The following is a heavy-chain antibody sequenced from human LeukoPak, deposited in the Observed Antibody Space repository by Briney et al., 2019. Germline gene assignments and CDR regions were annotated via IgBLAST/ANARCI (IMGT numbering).Heavy chain of an antibody. CDR3: ARDVTIFGDYYYMDV. D-gene: IGHD3-3*01. V-gene: IGHV4-4*07. CDR1: GGSISSYY. CDR2: IYTSGST. Sequence: SETLSLTCTVSGGSISSYYWSWIRQPAGKGLEWIGRIYTSGSTNYNPSLKSRVTMSVDTSKNQFSLKLSSVTAADTAVYYCARDVTIFGDYYYMDVWGKGTTVTVSS. J-gene: IGHJ6*03.